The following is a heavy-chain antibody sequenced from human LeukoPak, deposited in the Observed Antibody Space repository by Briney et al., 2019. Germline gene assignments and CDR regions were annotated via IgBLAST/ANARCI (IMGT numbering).Heavy chain of an antibody. Sequence: PGGSLRLSCAASGFTFSNYWMTWVRQAPGKGLEWVADIEQDGSEKLYVNSVRGRFTISRDNAKMSLFLQMNSLRAEDTAVYYCAKVRPTPSIAVAGMMDYWGQGTLVTVSS. CDR3: AKVRPTPSIAVAGMMDY. CDR1: GFTFSNYW. D-gene: IGHD6-19*01. CDR2: IEQDGSEK. J-gene: IGHJ4*02. V-gene: IGHV3-7*01.